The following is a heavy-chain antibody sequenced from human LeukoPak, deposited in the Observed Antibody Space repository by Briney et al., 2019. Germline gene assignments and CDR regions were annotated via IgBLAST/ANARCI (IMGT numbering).Heavy chain of an antibody. V-gene: IGHV4-31*03. D-gene: IGHD6-19*01. CDR3: ARAISSGWPTFDY. J-gene: IGHJ4*02. Sequence: SQTLSLTCTVSGGSLSSGGYYWRWIRQHPGKGLEWIGYIYYSGSTYYNPSLKSRVTISVDTSKNQFSLKLSSVTAADTAVYYCARAISSGWPTFDYWGQGTLVTVSS. CDR2: IYYSGST. CDR1: GGSLSSGGYY.